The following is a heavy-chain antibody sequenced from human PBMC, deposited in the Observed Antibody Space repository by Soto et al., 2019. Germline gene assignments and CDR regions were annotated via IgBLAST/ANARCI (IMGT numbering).Heavy chain of an antibody. CDR2: SSAYNGNT. J-gene: IGHJ6*03. CDR3: ARVESNWNYGGDPLYYYYMDV. D-gene: IGHD1-7*01. V-gene: IGHV1-18*04. CDR1: GYTFSSHG. Sequence: ASVKVSCKASGYTFSSHGISWVRQAPGQGLEWMGWSSAYNGNTNYAQKLQGRATMTTDTSTSTAYKELRSLISDDTAVYYCARVESNWNYGGDPLYYYYMDVWGEGTTVTVSS.